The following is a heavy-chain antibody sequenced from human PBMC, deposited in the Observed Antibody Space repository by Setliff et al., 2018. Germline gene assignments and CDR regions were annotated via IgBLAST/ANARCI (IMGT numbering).Heavy chain of an antibody. Sequence: ASVKASCKASGYTFTNYGINWVRQAPGQGLEWMGWINNYNVNTNYPQKFLGRVTMTTDTSTSTAYMELRSLRSDDTAVYYCARINFFVSSGYYYASDYWGQGTLVTVSS. D-gene: IGHD3-22*01. V-gene: IGHV1-18*01. CDR3: ARINFFVSSGYYYASDY. CDR2: INNYNVNT. CDR1: GYTFTNYG. J-gene: IGHJ4*02.